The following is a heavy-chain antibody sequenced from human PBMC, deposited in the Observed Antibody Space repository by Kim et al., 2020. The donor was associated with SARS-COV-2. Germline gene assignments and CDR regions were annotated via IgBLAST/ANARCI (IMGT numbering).Heavy chain of an antibody. CDR3: ARGSGWSSYYFDY. D-gene: IGHD6-19*01. J-gene: IGHJ4*02. Sequence: AQKFQGRVKITADKSTSTAYMELSSLRSEDTAVYYCARGSGWSSYYFDYWGQGTLVTVSS. V-gene: IGHV1-69*02.